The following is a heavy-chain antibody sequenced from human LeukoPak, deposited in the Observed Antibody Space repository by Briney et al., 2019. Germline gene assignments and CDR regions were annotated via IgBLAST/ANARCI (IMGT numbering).Heavy chain of an antibody. CDR2: ISYTNII. D-gene: IGHD3-10*01. J-gene: IGHJ3*02. CDR1: GSTFSTYS. Sequence: GGSLRLSCAASGSTFSTYSMDWVRQAPGKGLEWVSYISYTNIIYYADSAKGRFTISRDNAKNSLYLQLNSLRAEDTALYYCAKEVGFSGRHAFDIWGQGTMVTVSS. V-gene: IGHV3-48*04. CDR3: AKEVGFSGRHAFDI.